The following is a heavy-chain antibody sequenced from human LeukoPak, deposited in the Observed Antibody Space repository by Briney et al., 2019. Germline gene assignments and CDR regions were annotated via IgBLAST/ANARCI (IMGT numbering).Heavy chain of an antibody. CDR3: ARGFGRAAADVFGGYTMDV. CDR2: IYAGGST. D-gene: IGHD6-13*01. J-gene: IGHJ6*02. V-gene: IGHV3-66*02. Sequence: GGSQRLSCAASGLTFSSNYMSWVRQAPGKGLEWVSLIYAGGSTYYSDSVRGRFTISRDNSKNTLYLQMNSLTPEDTAVYYCARGFGRAAADVFGGYTMDVWGQGTTVIVSS. CDR1: GLTFSSNY.